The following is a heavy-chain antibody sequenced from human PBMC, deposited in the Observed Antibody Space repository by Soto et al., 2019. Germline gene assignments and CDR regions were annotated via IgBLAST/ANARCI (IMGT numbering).Heavy chain of an antibody. V-gene: IGHV3-7*01. Sequence: PWGSLRLSCAASGFTFSSYWMNWVRQAPGKGLEWVANIKQDGSEKYYVDSVKGRFTISRDNAKNSLYLQMNSLRAEDTAVYYCAACRDYGYYGMDVWGQGTTVTVSS. CDR1: GFTFSSYW. CDR3: AACRDYGYYGMDV. J-gene: IGHJ6*02. CDR2: IKQDGSEK.